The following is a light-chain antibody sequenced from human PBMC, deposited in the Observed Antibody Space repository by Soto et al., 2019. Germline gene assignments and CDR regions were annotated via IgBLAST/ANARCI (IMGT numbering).Light chain of an antibody. J-gene: IGKJ2*01. Sequence: IQMTQSPSNLSAHVGDIDTIACRASQSVSNWLAWYQQKPGKAAKLLIYKASVLESGVPSRFSGSGSGTDFTLIISGLQPEDFATYYCQQSYISPYTFGQGTKVDIK. CDR3: QQSYISPYT. CDR1: QSVSNW. V-gene: IGKV1-5*03. CDR2: KAS.